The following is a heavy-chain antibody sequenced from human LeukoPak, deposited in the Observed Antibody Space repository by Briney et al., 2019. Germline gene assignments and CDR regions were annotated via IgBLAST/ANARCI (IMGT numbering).Heavy chain of an antibody. CDR1: GGSISNNY. D-gene: IGHD3-16*01. CDR3: AKYRPSGSVWVGFDI. V-gene: IGHV4-59*08. Sequence: SETLSLTCLVSGGSISNNYWSWIRQPTGKGLEWIGYIYYTGSTSYNPHLKSRVSISVDTSKNQFSLRLTSVTAADTAVYYCAKYRPSGSVWVGFDIWGQGTMVTVPS. J-gene: IGHJ3*02. CDR2: IYYTGST.